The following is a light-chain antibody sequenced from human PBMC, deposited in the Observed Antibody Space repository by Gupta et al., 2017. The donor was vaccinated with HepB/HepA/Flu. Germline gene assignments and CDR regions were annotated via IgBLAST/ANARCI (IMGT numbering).Light chain of an antibody. V-gene: IGKV1-39*01. J-gene: IGKJ4*01. CDR1: QSISIY. CDR3: QQSYTTPPT. CDR2: AVS. Sequence: IQMTQSPSSLSASVGDRVTITCRASQSISIYLNWYQQKPGKAPKLLIYAVSNLQSGVPSRFSGSGSGTDFTLTISSLQPEDFATYYCQQSYTTPPTFGGGTTVEIK.